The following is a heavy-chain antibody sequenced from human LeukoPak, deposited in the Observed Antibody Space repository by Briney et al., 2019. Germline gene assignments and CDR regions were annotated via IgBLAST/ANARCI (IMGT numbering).Heavy chain of an antibody. D-gene: IGHD2-2*01. CDR1: GYIFTNYW. J-gene: IGHJ6*02. V-gene: IGHV5-51*01. Sequence: TGESLEISCKGSGYIFTNYWIGWVRQMPGKGLEWMGIIYPGDSDTTYSPSFQGQVTISADKSISTAYLQWSSLKASDTAMYYCARRDGYCSSTSCYADYYYGMDVWGQGTTVTVSS. CDR3: ARRDGYCSSTSCYADYYYGMDV. CDR2: IYPGDSDT.